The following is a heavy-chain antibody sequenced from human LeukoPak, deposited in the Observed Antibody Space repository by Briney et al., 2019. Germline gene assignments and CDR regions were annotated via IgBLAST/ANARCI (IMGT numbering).Heavy chain of an antibody. J-gene: IGHJ4*02. CDR3: AREQKDSYDPTPLDY. Sequence: PSETLSLTCAVYGGSFSGYYWSWIRQPPGKGLEWIGEINHSGSTNYNPSLKSRVTISVDTSKNQFSLKLSSVTAADTAVYYCAREQKDSYDPTPLDYWVQGTLVTVSS. D-gene: IGHD5-18*01. CDR2: INHSGST. CDR1: GGSFSGYY. V-gene: IGHV4-34*01.